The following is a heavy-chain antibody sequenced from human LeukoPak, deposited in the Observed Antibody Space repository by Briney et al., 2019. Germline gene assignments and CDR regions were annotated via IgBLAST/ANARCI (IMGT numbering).Heavy chain of an antibody. J-gene: IGHJ1*01. CDR1: GFTFSSYS. D-gene: IGHD3-22*01. CDR2: ISSSSSYI. V-gene: IGHV3-21*01. Sequence: GGSLRLSSAASGFTFSSYSMNWVRQAPGKGLEWVSSISSSSSYIYYADSVKGRFTISRDNAKNSLYLQMNSVRAEDTAVYYCARDMTHYYDSSGPTFFQHWGQGTLVTVSS. CDR3: ARDMTHYYDSSGPTFFQH.